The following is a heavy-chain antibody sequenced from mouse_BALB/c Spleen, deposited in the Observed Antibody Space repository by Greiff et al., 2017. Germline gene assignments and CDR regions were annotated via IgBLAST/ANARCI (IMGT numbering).Heavy chain of an antibody. CDR1: GFTFSSYA. J-gene: IGHJ3*01. CDR2: ISSGGSYT. V-gene: IGHV5-9-4*01. CDR3: ARRGSAWFAY. Sequence: EVQGVESGGGLVKPGGSLKLSCAASGFTFSSYAMSWVRQSPEKRLEWVAEISSGGSYTYYPDTVTGRFTISRDNAKNTLYLEMSSLRSEDTAMYYCARRGSAWFAYWGQGTLVTVSA.